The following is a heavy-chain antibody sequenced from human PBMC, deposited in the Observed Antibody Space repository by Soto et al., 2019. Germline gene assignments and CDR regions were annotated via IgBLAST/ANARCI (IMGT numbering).Heavy chain of an antibody. J-gene: IGHJ6*02. V-gene: IGHV3-7*01. CDR2: IKQDGSEK. CDR3: SGGSPGYYYAMDV. Sequence: PGGSLRLSCAASGFTFSSYWMSWVRQAPGKGLEWVANIKQDGSEKYYVDSVKGRFTISRDNAKNSLYLQMNSLRAEDTAVFYCSGGSPGYYYAMDVWGQGTTVTVYS. CDR1: GFTFSSYW. D-gene: IGHD2-15*01.